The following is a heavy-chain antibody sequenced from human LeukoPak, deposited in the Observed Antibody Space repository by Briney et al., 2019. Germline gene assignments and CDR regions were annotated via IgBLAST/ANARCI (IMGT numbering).Heavy chain of an antibody. J-gene: IGHJ4*02. CDR3: SRGVIVGTTRDY. CDR1: GFTFGDYA. V-gene: IGHV3-49*04. D-gene: IGHD1-26*01. CDR2: NRSKPYGGTT. Sequence: GGSLRLSCTASGFTFGDYAMSWVRQAPGKGLEWVSLNRSKPYGGTTEYAASVKGRFTISRDDSKSTAYLQMDSLKTEDTAVYYCSRGVIVGTTRDYWGQGTLVTVSS.